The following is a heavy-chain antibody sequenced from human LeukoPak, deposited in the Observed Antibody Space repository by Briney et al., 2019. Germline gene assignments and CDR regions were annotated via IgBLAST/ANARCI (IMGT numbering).Heavy chain of an antibody. CDR3: ARSPCSNGVCYRWYFDP. CDR1: GYSFPIYW. D-gene: IGHD2-8*01. V-gene: IGHV5-51*01. CDR2: IYPGDSDA. J-gene: IGHJ2*01. Sequence: GESLKISCKGSGYSFPIYWIAWVRQMPGKGLEWMGIIYPGDSDARYSPSFQGQVTISADKSISTAYLQWSSLKASDTAMYFCARSPCSNGVCYRWYFDPWGRGTLVTVSS.